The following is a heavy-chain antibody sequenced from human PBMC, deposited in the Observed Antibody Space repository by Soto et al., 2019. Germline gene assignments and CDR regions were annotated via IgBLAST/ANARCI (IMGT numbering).Heavy chain of an antibody. Sequence: GASVKVSCKASGYTFTSYGISWVRQAPGQGLEWMGWISAYNGNTNYAQKLQGRVTMTTDTSTSTAYMELRSLRSDDTAVYYCARDLVGIVVVPAAMSKPAFDYWGQGTLVTVS. J-gene: IGHJ4*02. CDR2: ISAYNGNT. D-gene: IGHD2-2*01. V-gene: IGHV1-18*01. CDR1: GYTFTSYG. CDR3: ARDLVGIVVVPAAMSKPAFDY.